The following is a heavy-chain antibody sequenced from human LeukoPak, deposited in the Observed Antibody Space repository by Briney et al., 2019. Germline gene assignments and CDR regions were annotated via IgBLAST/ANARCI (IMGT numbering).Heavy chain of an antibody. J-gene: IGHJ3*01. Sequence: GGSLRLSCAVSGFTFSHYAMSWIRQAPGKGLEWVSGISANDFTTDYADSVKGRVTISRDNSKNTVFLQLNSPRADDTAIYYCAKGGLAVTEDAFEVWGQGTMATVSS. V-gene: IGHV3-23*01. CDR2: ISANDFTT. D-gene: IGHD3-16*01. CDR1: GFTFSHYA. CDR3: AKGGLAVTEDAFEV.